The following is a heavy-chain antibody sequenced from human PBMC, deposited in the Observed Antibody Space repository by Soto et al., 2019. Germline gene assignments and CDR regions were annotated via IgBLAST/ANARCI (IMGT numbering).Heavy chain of an antibody. J-gene: IGHJ3*02. CDR1: GFTFSSYG. CDR3: AKEGGEQQLVQGAFDI. D-gene: IGHD6-13*01. CDR2: ISYDGSNK. V-gene: IGHV3-30*18. Sequence: GGSLRLSCAASGFTFSSYGMHWVRQAPGKGLEWVAVISYDGSNKYYADSVKGRFTISRDNSKNTLYLQMNSLRAEDTAVYYCAKEGGEQQLVQGAFDIWGQGTMVTVSS.